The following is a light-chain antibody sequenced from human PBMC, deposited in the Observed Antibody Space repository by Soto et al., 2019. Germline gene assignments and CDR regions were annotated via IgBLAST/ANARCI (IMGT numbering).Light chain of an antibody. Sequence: DIQLTPSPSFLSASVGDRVTITCRASQGISSYLAWYQQKPGKAPKLLIYAASTLQSGVPSRFSGSGSGTEFTLTISSLQPEDFATYCCQQLNSYPLITFGPGTKVDIK. CDR2: AAS. V-gene: IGKV1-9*01. CDR3: QQLNSYPLIT. CDR1: QGISSY. J-gene: IGKJ3*01.